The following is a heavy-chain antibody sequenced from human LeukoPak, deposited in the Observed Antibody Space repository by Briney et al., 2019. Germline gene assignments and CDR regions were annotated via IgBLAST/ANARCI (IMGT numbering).Heavy chain of an antibody. D-gene: IGHD4-17*01. CDR1: GFTFSDYY. Sequence: GGSLRLSCAASGFTFSDYYMSWIRQAPGKGLEWVSYISSSGSTIYYADSVKGRFTISRDNAKNSLYLQMNSLRAEDTAVYYCARPSDYGDDGYFQHWGQGTLVTVSS. CDR2: ISSSGSTI. V-gene: IGHV3-11*01. CDR3: ARPSDYGDDGYFQH. J-gene: IGHJ1*01.